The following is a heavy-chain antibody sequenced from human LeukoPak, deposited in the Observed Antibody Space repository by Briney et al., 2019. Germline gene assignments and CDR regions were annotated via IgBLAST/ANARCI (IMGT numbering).Heavy chain of an antibody. V-gene: IGHV3-30*01. Sequence: GGSLRLSCAASGFTFTNAGIHWVRLAAGKGLEWVSFISHDGTNKYYSDSVDGRFTVSRLNSQNTVFLQMTDLRPDDTATYYCASEDVDTGDFWGRGTLVTVSS. CDR2: ISHDGTNK. D-gene: IGHD5-18*01. CDR3: ASEDVDTGDF. J-gene: IGHJ4*02. CDR1: GFTFTNAG.